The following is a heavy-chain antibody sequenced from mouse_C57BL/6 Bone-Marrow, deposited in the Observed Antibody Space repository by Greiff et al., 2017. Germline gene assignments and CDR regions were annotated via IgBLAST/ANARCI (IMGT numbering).Heavy chain of an antibody. CDR1: GYTFTSYW. CDR3: ARDYYYGSSYAMDY. J-gene: IGHJ4*01. V-gene: IGHV1-55*01. D-gene: IGHD1-1*01. Sequence: VKLQQPGAELVKPGASVKMSCKASGYTFTSYWITWVKQRPGQGLEWIGDIYPGSGSTNYNEKFKSKATLTVDTSSSTAYMQLSRLTSEDTAVYYCARDYYYGSSYAMDYWGQGTSVTVSS. CDR2: IYPGSGST.